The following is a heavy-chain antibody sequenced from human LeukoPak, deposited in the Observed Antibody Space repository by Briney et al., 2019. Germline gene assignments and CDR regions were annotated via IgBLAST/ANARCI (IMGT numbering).Heavy chain of an antibody. Sequence: GGSLRLSCAASGFTFSSYSMNWVRQAPGKALEWVSSISSSSSYIYYADSVKGRFTISRDNAKNSLYLQMNSLRAEDTAVYYCARDLSGSYSGGLFDYWGHGTLVTVSS. CDR1: GFTFSSYS. CDR3: ARDLSGSYSGGLFDY. CDR2: ISSSSSYI. V-gene: IGHV3-21*01. D-gene: IGHD1-26*01. J-gene: IGHJ4*01.